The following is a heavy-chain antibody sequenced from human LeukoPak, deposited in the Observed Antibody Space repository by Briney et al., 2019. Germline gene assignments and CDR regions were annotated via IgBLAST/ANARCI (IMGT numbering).Heavy chain of an antibody. V-gene: IGHV3-48*03. CDR1: GFTFSSYE. J-gene: IGHJ4*02. Sequence: GGSLRLSCAASGFTFSSYEMNWVRQAPGKGLEWVSYISSSGSTIYYADSVKGRFTISRDNAKNSLYLQMNSLRAEDTAVYYCARVEITHFDYWGQGTLVTVSS. CDR3: ARVEITHFDY. D-gene: IGHD5-24*01. CDR2: ISSSGSTI.